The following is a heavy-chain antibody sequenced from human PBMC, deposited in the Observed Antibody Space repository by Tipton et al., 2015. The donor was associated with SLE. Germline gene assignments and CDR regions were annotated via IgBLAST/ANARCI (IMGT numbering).Heavy chain of an antibody. CDR3: ATGVESWPHYMDV. J-gene: IGHJ6*03. V-gene: IGHV3-66*02. D-gene: IGHD3-3*01. Sequence: SLRLSCAASGFTVSSNYMSWVRQAPGKGLEWVSVIYSGGSTYYADSVKGRFTISRDNSKNTLYLQMNSLRAEDTAVYYCATGVESWPHYMDVWGKGTTVTVSS. CDR2: IYSGGST. CDR1: GFTVSSNY.